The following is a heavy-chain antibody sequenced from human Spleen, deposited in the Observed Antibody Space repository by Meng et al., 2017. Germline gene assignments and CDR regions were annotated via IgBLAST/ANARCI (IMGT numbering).Heavy chain of an antibody. Sequence: QLQLQESGSGLVRPSQTLSLTCAVSGGSITTGRHAWGWIRQPPGKALEWIAYIYDSGNTYSNPSLKSRVTISVDTSKNQFSLKLSSVTAADTAMYYCARDLQGYIYAFGYWGQGTLVTVSS. D-gene: IGHD5-18*01. J-gene: IGHJ4*02. CDR3: ARDLQGYIYAFGY. CDR2: IYDSGNT. V-gene: IGHV4-30-2*05. CDR1: GGSITTGRHA.